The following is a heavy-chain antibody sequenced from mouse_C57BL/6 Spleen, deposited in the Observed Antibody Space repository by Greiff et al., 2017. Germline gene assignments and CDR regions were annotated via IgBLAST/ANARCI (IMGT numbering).Heavy chain of an antibody. V-gene: IGHV5-6*01. J-gene: IGHJ2*01. CDR1: GFTFSSYG. CDR2: ISSGGSYT. Sequence: EVKLVESGGDLVKPGGSLKLSCAASGFTFSSYGMSWVRQTPDKRLEWVATISSGGSYTYYPDSVKGRCTIYRDNDKNTLYLQMSSLKSEDTAMYYCARDDYFDYGGQGTTLTVSS. CDR3: ARDDYFDY.